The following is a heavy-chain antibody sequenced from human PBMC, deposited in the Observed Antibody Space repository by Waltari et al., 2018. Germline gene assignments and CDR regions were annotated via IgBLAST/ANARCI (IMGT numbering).Heavy chain of an antibody. CDR2: ISWNSGSI. Sequence: EVQLVESGGGLVQPGRSLRLSCAASGFTFDDYALHWVRQAPGKGLEWVSGISWNSGSIGYADSVKGRFTISRDNAKNSLYLQMNSLRAEDTALYYCAKDMLYDSSYYGMDVWGQGTTVTVSS. D-gene: IGHD3-22*01. CDR3: AKDMLYDSSYYGMDV. V-gene: IGHV3-9*01. J-gene: IGHJ6*02. CDR1: GFTFDDYA.